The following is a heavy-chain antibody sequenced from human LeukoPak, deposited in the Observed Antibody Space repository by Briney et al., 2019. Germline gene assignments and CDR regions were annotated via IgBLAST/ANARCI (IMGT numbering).Heavy chain of an antibody. J-gene: IGHJ3*02. D-gene: IGHD3-9*01. CDR2: IYCSETT. CDR3: ATHYDVLTGYAAAAFDI. CDR1: GGSISPYY. V-gene: IGHV4-59*08. Sequence: KASETLSLTCTVSGGSISPYYWSWIRQPPGKGLEWIGYIYCSETTHYNPSLESRVTMSVDTSKNQFSLKLSSVTAADTAVYYCATHYDVLTGYAAAAFDIWGQGTMVTVSS.